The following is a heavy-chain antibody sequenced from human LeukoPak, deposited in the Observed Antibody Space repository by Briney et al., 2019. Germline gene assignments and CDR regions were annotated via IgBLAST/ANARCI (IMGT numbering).Heavy chain of an antibody. Sequence: SETLSLTCTVSGASISSHYWSWIRQAPGKGLECIGYIYINGDTNYNPSLKSRATLSLDTSKNQCSLRLTSVTAADTAVYYCARSARVFDSWGPGTLVTVSS. J-gene: IGHJ4*02. CDR1: GASISSHY. V-gene: IGHV4-4*09. CDR3: ARSARVFDS. CDR2: IYINGDT. D-gene: IGHD3-10*01.